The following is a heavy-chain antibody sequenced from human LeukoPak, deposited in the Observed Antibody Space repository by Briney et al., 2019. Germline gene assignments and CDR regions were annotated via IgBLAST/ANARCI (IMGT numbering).Heavy chain of an antibody. Sequence: SGTLSLTCAVSGGSISSSNWWSWVRQPPGKGLEWIGEIYHSGSTNYNPSLKSRVTISVDKSKNQFSLKLSSVTAADTAVYYCARDSGSYDGYNWFDPWGQGTLVTVSS. V-gene: IGHV4-4*02. CDR3: ARDSGSYDGYNWFDP. CDR2: IYHSGST. CDR1: GGSISSSNW. J-gene: IGHJ5*02. D-gene: IGHD1-26*01.